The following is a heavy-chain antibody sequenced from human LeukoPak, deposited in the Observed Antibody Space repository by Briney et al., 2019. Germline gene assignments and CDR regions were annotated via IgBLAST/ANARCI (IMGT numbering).Heavy chain of an antibody. V-gene: IGHV3-23*01. J-gene: IGHJ4*02. CDR1: GFTFSSYG. Sequence: GGSLRLSCAASGFTFSSYGMNWVRQAPGKGLEWVSGISGSGGSTHYADSVKGRFTISRDNSKNTLSLQMNSLRAEDTALYYCARGFVLGAAKNYFDYWGQGALVTVSS. D-gene: IGHD2-21*02. CDR3: ARGFVLGAAKNYFDY. CDR2: ISGSGGST.